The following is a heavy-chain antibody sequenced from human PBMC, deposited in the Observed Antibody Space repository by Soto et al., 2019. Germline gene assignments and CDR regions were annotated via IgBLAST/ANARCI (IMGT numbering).Heavy chain of an antibody. CDR2: ISGSGGST. D-gene: IGHD6-13*01. CDR3: AKSRITAPYYGMDV. Sequence: SLRLSCAASGLTFSHYAMNWVRQAPGKGLEWVSGISGSGGSTYYADSVKGRFTISRDNSKNTLYLQMNSLRAEDTAVYYCAKSRITAPYYGMDVWGQGTTVTVSS. V-gene: IGHV3-23*01. CDR1: GLTFSHYA. J-gene: IGHJ6*02.